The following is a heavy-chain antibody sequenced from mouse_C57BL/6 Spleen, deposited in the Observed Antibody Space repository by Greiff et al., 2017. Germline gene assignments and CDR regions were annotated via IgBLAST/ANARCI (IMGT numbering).Heavy chain of an antibody. CDR1: GYNFKDYY. CDR2: IDPENGDT. V-gene: IGHV14-4*01. J-gene: IGHJ2*01. CDR3: TTGGRYFDY. Sequence: VQLQQSGAELVRPGASVKLSCTASGYNFKDYYMHWVKQRPEQGLEWIGWIDPENGDTEYDSKFQGKATITADTSSNTAYLQLSSLTSEDTAVYYCTTGGRYFDYWGQGTTLTVSS.